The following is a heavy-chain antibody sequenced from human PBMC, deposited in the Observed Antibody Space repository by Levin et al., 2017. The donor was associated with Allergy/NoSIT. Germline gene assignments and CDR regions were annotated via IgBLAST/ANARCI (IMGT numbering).Heavy chain of an antibody. V-gene: IGHV4-34*01. J-gene: IGHJ6*03. Sequence: RTSETLSLTCAVYGGSLSGYSWSWIRQPPGKGLEWIGEINHSGSTNYNPSLKSRVTISVDTSKNQFSLKLTSVTAADTAVYSCARGMIKRGLGYYYYYMDVWGIGTTVTVSS. CDR2: INHSGST. CDR3: ARGMIKRGLGYYYYYMDV. D-gene: IGHD3-22*01. CDR1: GGSLSGYS.